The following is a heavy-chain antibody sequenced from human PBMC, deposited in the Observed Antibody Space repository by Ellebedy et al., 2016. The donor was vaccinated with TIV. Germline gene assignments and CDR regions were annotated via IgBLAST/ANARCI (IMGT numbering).Heavy chain of an antibody. CDR2: IIPIFGTA. V-gene: IGHV1-69*13. J-gene: IGHJ4*02. CDR1: GYTFSSYD. D-gene: IGHD6-13*01. Sequence: SVKVSCXASGYTFSSYDINWMRQATGQGLEWMGGIIPIFGTANYAQKFQGRVTITADESTSTAYMELSSLRSEDTAVYYCARVAAGSIVDYWGQGTLVTVSS. CDR3: ARVAAGSIVDY.